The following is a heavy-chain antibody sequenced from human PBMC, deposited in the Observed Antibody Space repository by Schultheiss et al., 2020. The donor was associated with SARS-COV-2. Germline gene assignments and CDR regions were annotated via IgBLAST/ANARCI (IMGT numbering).Heavy chain of an antibody. CDR1: GFTFSSYW. J-gene: IGHJ4*02. CDR3: ARDLGGVINWNNLDY. CDR2: ISSSSTYI. V-gene: IGHV3-21*01. Sequence: GGSLRLSCAASGFTFSSYWMHWVRQAPGKGLVWVSSISSSSTYIFYADSVKGRFTISRDNSKNTLYLQMNSLRAEDTAVYYCARDLGGVINWNNLDYWGQGTLVTVSS. D-gene: IGHD1/OR15-1a*01.